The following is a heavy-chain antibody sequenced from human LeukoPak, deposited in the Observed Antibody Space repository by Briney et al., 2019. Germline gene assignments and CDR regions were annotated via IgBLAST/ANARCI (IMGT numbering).Heavy chain of an antibody. CDR1: GFTFDDYA. CDR3: ARDYYGSGSHGGFDP. J-gene: IGHJ5*02. CDR2: ISWNSGSI. V-gene: IGHV3-9*01. D-gene: IGHD3-10*01. Sequence: PGRSLRLSCAASGFTFDDYAMHWVRQAPGKGLEWVSGISWNSGSIGYAGSVKGRFTLSRANTKNSLYLQMNSLRAEDTAVYYCARDYYGSGSHGGFDPWGQGTLVTVSS.